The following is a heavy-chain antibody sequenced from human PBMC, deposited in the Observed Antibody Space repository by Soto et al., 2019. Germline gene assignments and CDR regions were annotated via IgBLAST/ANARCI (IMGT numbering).Heavy chain of an antibody. V-gene: IGHV3-7*01. CDR1: GFTFSSYW. Sequence: GGSLRLSCAASGFTFSSYWMSWVRQAPGKGLEWVANIKQDGSEKYYVDSVKGRFTISRDNAKNSLYLQMNSLRAEDTAVYYCAREESSSWYSIPAENGMDVWGQGTTVTVSS. D-gene: IGHD6-13*01. J-gene: IGHJ6*02. CDR2: IKQDGSEK. CDR3: AREESSSWYSIPAENGMDV.